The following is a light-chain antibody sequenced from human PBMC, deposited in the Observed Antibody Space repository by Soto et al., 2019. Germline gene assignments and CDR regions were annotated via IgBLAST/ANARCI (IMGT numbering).Light chain of an antibody. CDR1: QDISDD. Sequence: AIQMTQSPSSLSASVGDRVTITCRASQDISDDVGWYQQTPGKAPKLLISGASRLQSGVPSRFSGSGSGAAFTLTITSLRPEDSATYYCLQNHNYPRTVGQGTKVDI. CDR2: GAS. J-gene: IGKJ1*01. V-gene: IGKV1-6*01. CDR3: LQNHNYPRT.